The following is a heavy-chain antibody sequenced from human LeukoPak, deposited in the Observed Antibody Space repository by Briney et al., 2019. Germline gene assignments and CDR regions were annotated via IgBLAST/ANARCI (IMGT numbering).Heavy chain of an antibody. CDR3: ARSSSLNRHQIGY. Sequence: ASVKVSCKASGYTFTSYDINWVRQATGQGLGWMGWMNPNSGNTGYAQKFQGRVTITRNTSISTAYMELSSLRSEDTAVYYCARSSSLNRHQIGYWGQGTLVTVSS. D-gene: IGHD1-14*01. V-gene: IGHV1-8*03. CDR2: MNPNSGNT. CDR1: GYTFTSYD. J-gene: IGHJ4*02.